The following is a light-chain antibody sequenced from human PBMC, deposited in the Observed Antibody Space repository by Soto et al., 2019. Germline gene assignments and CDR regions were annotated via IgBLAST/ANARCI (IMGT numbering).Light chain of an antibody. J-gene: IGKJ4*01. CDR1: QSVSSS. Sequence: EIVMTQSPATLSVSPGERATLSCRASQSVSSSLAWYQQKPGQAPRLLIFGASTRATGISPRFSGSGSGTEFTLTISSLQSEDFAVFYCQHYGSSPLTFGGGTKVEIK. V-gene: IGKV3-15*01. CDR2: GAS. CDR3: QHYGSSPLT.